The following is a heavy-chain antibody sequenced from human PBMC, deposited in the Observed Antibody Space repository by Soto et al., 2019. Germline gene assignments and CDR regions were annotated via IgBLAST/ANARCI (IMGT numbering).Heavy chain of an antibody. J-gene: IGHJ4*02. D-gene: IGHD4-17*01. CDR1: GYPVTSYG. CDR3: ARNVERDYGDYRCDY. Sequence: GDSGKVCVKASGYPVTSYGISSVRQAPGQGLEWMGWISAYNGNTNYAQKLHVRVTMTTDTSTSTAYMDLRSLRSDDTAVYYCARNVERDYGDYRCDYWGQGTLFTVSS. V-gene: IGHV1-18*04. CDR2: ISAYNGNT.